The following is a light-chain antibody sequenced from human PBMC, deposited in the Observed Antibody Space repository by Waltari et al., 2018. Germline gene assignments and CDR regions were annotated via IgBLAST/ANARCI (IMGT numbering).Light chain of an antibody. CDR2: DTS. Sequence: IVLTQSPATLSLSPGERATLSCRASQSVSIYLAWYQQKPGRSPRLLIYDTSNRAAGVSARFTGSGSGTDFTLTISSLEPDDFAVYYCQQRRHWPSYTFGQGTRLEIK. CDR1: QSVSIY. CDR3: QQRRHWPSYT. V-gene: IGKV3-11*01. J-gene: IGKJ2*01.